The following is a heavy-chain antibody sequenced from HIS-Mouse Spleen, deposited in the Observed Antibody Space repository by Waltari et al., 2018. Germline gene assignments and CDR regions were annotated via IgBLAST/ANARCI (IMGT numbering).Heavy chain of an antibody. CDR1: GGSSSSRSYY. D-gene: IGHD6-13*01. V-gene: IGHV4-39*07. CDR2: IYYSGST. J-gene: IGHJ2*01. Sequence: QLQLQESGPGLVKPSETPSLTCTVPGGSSSSRSYYWGLSRKPPGKGLEWIGSIYYSGSTYYNPSLKSRVTISVDTSQNQFSLKLSSVTAADTAVYYCAREIPYSSSWYDWYFDLWGRGTLVTVSS. CDR3: AREIPYSSSWYDWYFDL.